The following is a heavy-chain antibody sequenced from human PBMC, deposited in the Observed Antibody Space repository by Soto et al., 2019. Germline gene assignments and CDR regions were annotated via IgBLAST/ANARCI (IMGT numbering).Heavy chain of an antibody. CDR2: IYYSGST. CDR1: GGSISSGDYY. V-gene: IGHV4-30-4*01. D-gene: IGHD3-22*01. CDR3: ARGDYEKGFDI. J-gene: IGHJ3*02. Sequence: SEALSLPCTVSGGSISSGDYYWSWIRQPPGKGLEWIGYIYYSGSTYYNPSLKSRVTISVDTSKNQFSLKLSSVTAADTAVYYCARGDYEKGFDIWGQGTMVTVSS.